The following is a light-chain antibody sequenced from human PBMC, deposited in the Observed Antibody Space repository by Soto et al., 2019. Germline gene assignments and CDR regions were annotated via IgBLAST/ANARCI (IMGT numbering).Light chain of an antibody. V-gene: IGKV3-11*01. CDR1: QSVDSY. CDR3: QQRSNWPWT. J-gene: IGKJ1*01. Sequence: EIVLTPSPATLSLSPVERATLSCRASQSVDSYLAWYQQKPGQAPRLLIYDASNRATGIPARFSGSGSGTDFTLTISSLEPEDFAVYYCQQRSNWPWTFGQGTKVDIK. CDR2: DAS.